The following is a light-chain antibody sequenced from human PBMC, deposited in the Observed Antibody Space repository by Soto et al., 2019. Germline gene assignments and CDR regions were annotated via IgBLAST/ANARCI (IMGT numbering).Light chain of an antibody. J-gene: IGKJ1*01. CDR1: QSITTW. Sequence: DIQMYHSPSTVSAYVGDRVTITCRASQSITTWLAWYQQRPGKAPKLLIYAASSLQSGVPSRFSGSGSGTEFSITIISLQHDEYATYYCCHYNLYSPWTFGQGTKVDIK. CDR3: CHYNLYSPWT. CDR2: AAS. V-gene: IGKV1-5*01.